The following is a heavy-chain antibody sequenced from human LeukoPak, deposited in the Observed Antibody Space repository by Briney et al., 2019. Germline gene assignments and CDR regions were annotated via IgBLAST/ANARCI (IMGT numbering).Heavy chain of an antibody. CDR1: GFTFSSYS. J-gene: IGHJ6*03. Sequence: PGGSLRLSCAPSGFTFSSYSMNWVRQAPGKGLEWVSSISSSSSYIYYADSVKGRFTISRDNAKNSLYLQMNSLRAEDTAVYYCARDHYYDSSGYYYVSYYMDVWGKGTTVTVSS. V-gene: IGHV3-21*01. D-gene: IGHD3-22*01. CDR2: ISSSSSYI. CDR3: ARDHYYDSSGYYYVSYYMDV.